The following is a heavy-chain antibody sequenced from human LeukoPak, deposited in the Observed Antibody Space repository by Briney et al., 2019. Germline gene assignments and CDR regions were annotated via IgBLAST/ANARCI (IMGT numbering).Heavy chain of an antibody. D-gene: IGHD2-15*01. CDR2: INPNSGGT. Sequence: GASVKVSCKASGYTFTGYYMHWVRQAPGQGLERMGRINPNSGGTNYAQKFQGRVTMTRGTSISTAYMELSRLTSDDTAVYYCAREENCSGGSCYYYWGQGTLVTVSS. CDR1: GYTFTGYY. V-gene: IGHV1-2*06. J-gene: IGHJ4*02. CDR3: AREENCSGGSCYYY.